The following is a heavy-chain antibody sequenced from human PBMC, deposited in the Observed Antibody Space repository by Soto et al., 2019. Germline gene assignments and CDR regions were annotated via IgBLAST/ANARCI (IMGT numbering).Heavy chain of an antibody. Sequence: SGGSLRLSCAASGFTFSRYWMNWVRQIPGKGLQWVANIKGDGSEVHYIDSVKGRFTISRDNAKNSLYLQMSSLRAEDTAVYYCAKDPPISCSTNGVCPRDDMDVWGQGTMVTVSS. D-gene: IGHD2-8*01. CDR2: IKGDGSEV. J-gene: IGHJ6*02. CDR1: GFTFSRYW. V-gene: IGHV3-7*03. CDR3: AKDPPISCSTNGVCPRDDMDV.